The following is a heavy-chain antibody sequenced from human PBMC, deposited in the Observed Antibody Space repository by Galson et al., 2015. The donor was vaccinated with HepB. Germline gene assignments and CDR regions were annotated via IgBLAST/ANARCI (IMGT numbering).Heavy chain of an antibody. D-gene: IGHD5-18*01. CDR3: ARVVYSYGSFDY. J-gene: IGHJ4*02. CDR1: GGSISSSSYY. V-gene: IGHV4-39*07. CDR2: IYYSGST. Sequence: ETLSLTCTVSGGSISSSSYYWGWIRQPPGKGLEWIGSIYYSGSTYYNPSLKSRVTISVDTSKNQFSLKLSSVTAADTAVYYCARVVYSYGSFDYWGQGTLVTVSS.